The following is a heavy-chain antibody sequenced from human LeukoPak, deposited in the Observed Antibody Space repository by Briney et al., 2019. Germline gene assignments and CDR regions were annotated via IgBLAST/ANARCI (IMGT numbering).Heavy chain of an antibody. CDR2: IYYSGST. CDR1: GGSISSYY. CDR3: ARVRGVITPHFDY. J-gene: IGHJ4*02. D-gene: IGHD3-10*01. V-gene: IGHV4-59*01. Sequence: PSETLSLTCTVSGGSISSYYWSWIRLPPGKGLEWIGYIYYSGSTNYNPSLKSRVTISVDTSKNQFSLKLSSVTAADTAVYYCARVRGVITPHFDYWGQGTLVTVSS.